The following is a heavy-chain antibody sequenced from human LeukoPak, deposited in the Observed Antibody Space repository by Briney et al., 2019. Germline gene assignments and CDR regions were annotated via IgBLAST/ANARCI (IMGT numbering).Heavy chain of an antibody. V-gene: IGHV4-34*01. CDR1: GGSFSGYY. D-gene: IGHD2-15*01. CDR2: INHSGNT. J-gene: IGHJ6*03. CDR3: ETSSSATIDYFYDYIDV. Sequence: SETLPLTCSVNGGSFSGYYWSWIRQPPGKGLEWIGEINHSGNTNYNPSLKSRVTISGDTSKNQFSLKLSSVTAADTAVYYCETSSSATIDYFYDYIDVWGKGTTVTVSS.